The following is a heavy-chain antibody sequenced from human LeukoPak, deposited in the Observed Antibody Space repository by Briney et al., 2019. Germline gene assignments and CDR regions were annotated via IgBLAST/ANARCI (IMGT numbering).Heavy chain of an antibody. D-gene: IGHD1-14*01. CDR1: GDSVSSSGVS. Sequence: SQTLSLTCVISGDSVSSSGVSWNWIRQPPSRGLEWLGRTYYASQWSNEYALSVKSRITINPDTSKNQFSLQLSSVTPEDTAVYFCTRGRNSAFDYWGQGTLVIVSS. CDR2: TYYASQWSN. J-gene: IGHJ4*02. V-gene: IGHV6-1*01. CDR3: TRGRNSAFDY.